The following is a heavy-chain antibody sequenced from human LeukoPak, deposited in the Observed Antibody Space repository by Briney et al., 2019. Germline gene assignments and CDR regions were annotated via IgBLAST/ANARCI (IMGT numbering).Heavy chain of an antibody. CDR3: ATGEQWLVGRFDY. J-gene: IGHJ4*02. V-gene: IGHV1-69*06. Sequence: SSVKVSCKASGGTFSSYAISWVRQAPGQGLEWMGGIIPIFGTANYTQKFQGRVTMTEDTSTDTAYMELSSLRSEDTAVYYCATGEQWLVGRFDYWGQGTLVTVSS. CDR1: GGTFSSYA. D-gene: IGHD6-19*01. CDR2: IIPIFGTA.